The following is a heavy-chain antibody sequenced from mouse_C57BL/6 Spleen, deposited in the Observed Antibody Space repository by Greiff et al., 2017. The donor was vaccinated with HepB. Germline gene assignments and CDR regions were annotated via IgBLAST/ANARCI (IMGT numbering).Heavy chain of an antibody. Sequence: QVQLQQPGAELVKPGASAKMSCKASGYTFTSYWITWVKQRPGQGLEWIGDIYPGSGSTNYNEKFKSKATLTVDTSSSTAYMQLSSLTSEDSAVYYCARSDRDGYSFDYWGQGTTLTVSS. V-gene: IGHV1-55*01. J-gene: IGHJ2*01. CDR2: IYPGSGST. CDR1: GYTFTSYW. D-gene: IGHD2-3*01. CDR3: ARSDRDGYSFDY.